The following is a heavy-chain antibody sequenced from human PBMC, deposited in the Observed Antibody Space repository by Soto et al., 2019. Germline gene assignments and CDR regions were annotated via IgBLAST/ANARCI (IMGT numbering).Heavy chain of an antibody. J-gene: IGHJ4*02. CDR3: ARANLVRILTGYFYFDY. CDR1: GGSLSSGGYY. CDR2: IYYSGST. D-gene: IGHD3-9*01. V-gene: IGHV4-31*03. Sequence: PSETLSLTCTVSGGSLSSGGYYWSWIRQHPGKGLEWIGYIYYSGSTYYNPSLKSRVTISVDTSKNQFSLKLSSVTAADTAVYYCARANLVRILTGYFYFDYWGQGTLVTVSS.